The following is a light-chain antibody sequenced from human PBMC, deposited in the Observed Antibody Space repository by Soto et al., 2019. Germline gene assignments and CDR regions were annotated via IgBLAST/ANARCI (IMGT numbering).Light chain of an antibody. CDR2: EVS. V-gene: IGLV2-8*01. CDR1: SSDVGGYNY. Sequence: QSVLTQPPSASGSPGQSVTISCTGTSSDVGGYNYVSWYQQHPGKAPKLMIFEVSKRPSGVPDRFSGSKSGITASLTVSGLQAEDEADYYCQSYDRSLSGLYVFGTGTKVTVL. J-gene: IGLJ1*01. CDR3: QSYDRSLSGLYV.